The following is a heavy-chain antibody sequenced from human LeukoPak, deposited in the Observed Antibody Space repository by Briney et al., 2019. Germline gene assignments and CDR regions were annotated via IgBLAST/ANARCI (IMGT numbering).Heavy chain of an antibody. CDR2: IYPGDSDT. CDR1: GYDFSTYW. V-gene: IGHV5-51*01. D-gene: IGHD5-12*01. Sequence: GESLKISCKGSGYDFSTYWIGWVRQMPGNHPERMGIIYPGDSDTRYSPSFPGQVIISADKSISTTYLHWSSLKASDSAMYYCARQQIYQLGPNFDNWGQGTLVTVSS. CDR3: ARQQIYQLGPNFDN. J-gene: IGHJ4*02.